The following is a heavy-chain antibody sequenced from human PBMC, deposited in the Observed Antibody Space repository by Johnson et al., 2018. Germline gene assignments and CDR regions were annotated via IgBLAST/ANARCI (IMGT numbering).Heavy chain of an antibody. V-gene: IGHV3-74*01. D-gene: IGHD2-2*01. CDR2: INNDGSST. J-gene: IGHJ3*02. CDR3: VRDPPTSRPTFDI. CDR1: GFTFSGSW. Sequence: EVQLLETGGGLVQXGGSLRLSCAASGFTFSGSWMHWVRQAPGKGLVWVSRINNDGSSTIYAASVKGRFTISRENAKNTLHLQMNSLRAEDTAVYYCVRDPPTSRPTFDIWGPGTMFTVSS.